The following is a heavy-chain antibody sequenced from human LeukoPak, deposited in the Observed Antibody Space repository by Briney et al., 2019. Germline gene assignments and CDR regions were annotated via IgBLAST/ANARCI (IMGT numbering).Heavy chain of an antibody. CDR2: ISSSGSSI. V-gene: IGHV3-48*01. Sequence: GGSLRLSCATSGFTFSSYAMSWVRQAPGKGLEWVSYISSSGSSIYYADSVKGRFTISRDSAKNSLFLQMSSLRVDDTAVYYCAKAASSSWPSYYYGMDVWGQGTTVTVSS. D-gene: IGHD6-13*01. J-gene: IGHJ6*02. CDR3: AKAASSSWPSYYYGMDV. CDR1: GFTFSSYA.